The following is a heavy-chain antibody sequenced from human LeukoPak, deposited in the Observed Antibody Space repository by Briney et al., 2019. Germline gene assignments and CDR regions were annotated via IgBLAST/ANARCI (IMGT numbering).Heavy chain of an antibody. V-gene: IGHV3-7*01. CDR1: GFTFNNYW. D-gene: IGHD5-18*01. CDR2: IKRDGSEK. J-gene: IGHJ5*02. Sequence: GGSLRLSCAASGFTFNNYWMSWVRQAPGKGLEWVANIKRDGSEKYYVDSVKGRFTISRDNAKNSLYLQMNSLRAEDTAVYYCAEGIQVGHWGQGTLVTVSS. CDR3: AEGIQVGH.